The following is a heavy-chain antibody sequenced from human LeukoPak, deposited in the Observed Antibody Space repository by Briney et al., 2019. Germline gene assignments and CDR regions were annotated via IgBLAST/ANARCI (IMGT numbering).Heavy chain of an antibody. Sequence: SETLSLTCTVSGGSISSYYWSWIRQPPGKGLEWIGYIYYSGSTNYNPPLESRVTISVDTSKNQFSLGLSSVTAADTAVYYCARQARSFNWNDEAFDIWGQGTMVTVSS. CDR3: ARQARSFNWNDEAFDI. CDR1: GGSISSYY. CDR2: IYYSGST. J-gene: IGHJ3*02. V-gene: IGHV4-59*08. D-gene: IGHD1-1*01.